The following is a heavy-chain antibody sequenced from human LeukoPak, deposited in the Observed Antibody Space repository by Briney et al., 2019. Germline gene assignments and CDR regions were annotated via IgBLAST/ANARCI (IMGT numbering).Heavy chain of an antibody. Sequence: GESLKISCKGSGYSFTSFWIGWVRQMPGKGLEWMGIIYPDDSDTRYSPSFQGQVTISVDKSISTAYLQWSSLRASDTATYYCARGGYYGSGRGWFDPWGQGTLVTVSS. CDR1: GYSFTSFW. J-gene: IGHJ5*02. CDR2: IYPDDSDT. V-gene: IGHV5-51*01. CDR3: ARGGYYGSGRGWFDP. D-gene: IGHD3-10*01.